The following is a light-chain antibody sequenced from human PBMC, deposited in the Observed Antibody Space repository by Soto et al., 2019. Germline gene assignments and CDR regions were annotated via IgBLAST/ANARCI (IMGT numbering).Light chain of an antibody. CDR1: QSVSSN. CDR2: DVS. CDR3: QQYNNWPLT. Sequence: EIVMTQSPATMSVAPGERATPSCWASQSVSSNLACYQQKPGQAHRLLIDDVSTKATGIPTRFSGSGSGTECTLTLSSVQSEDFADYYRQQYNNWPLTFGGGTTGAIQ. J-gene: IGKJ4*01. V-gene: IGKV3D-15*01.